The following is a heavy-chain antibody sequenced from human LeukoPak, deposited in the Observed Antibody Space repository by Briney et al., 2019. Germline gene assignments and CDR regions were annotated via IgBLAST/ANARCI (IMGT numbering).Heavy chain of an antibody. D-gene: IGHD5-12*01. V-gene: IGHV1-46*01. J-gene: IGHJ5*02. CDR3: VREGRTDYSGYEAWDPALNWFDP. Sequence: ASVKVSCKASGYTFTSHYMHWVRQAPGQGLEWMGIINPSGGSTSYAQKFQGRVTMTRDTSTSTVYMELSSLRSEDTAVYYCVREGRTDYSGYEAWDPALNWFDPWGQGTLVTVSS. CDR2: INPSGGST. CDR1: GYTFTSHY.